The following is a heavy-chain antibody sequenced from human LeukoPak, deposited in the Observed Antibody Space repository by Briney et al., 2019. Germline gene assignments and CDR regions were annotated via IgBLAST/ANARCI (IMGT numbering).Heavy chain of an antibody. D-gene: IGHD3-22*01. CDR3: ARDFAINHDYYDSSGLDY. V-gene: IGHV7-4-1*02. CDR1: GYTFTSYA. Sequence: GASVKVSCKASGYTFTSYAMNWVRQAPGQGLEWMGWINTNTRNPTYAQGFTGRFVFSLDTSVSTAYLQISSLKAEDTAVYYCARDFAINHDYYDSSGLDYWGQGTLITVSS. J-gene: IGHJ4*02. CDR2: INTNTRNP.